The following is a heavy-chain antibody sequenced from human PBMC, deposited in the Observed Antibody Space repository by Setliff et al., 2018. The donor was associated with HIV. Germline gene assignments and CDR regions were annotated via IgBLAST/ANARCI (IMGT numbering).Heavy chain of an antibody. D-gene: IGHD3-22*01. J-gene: IGHJ4*02. V-gene: IGHV1-46*01. Sequence: ASVKVSCKASGYTFTSYYMHWVRQAPGQGLEWMGIINPSGGSTSYAQKFQGRVTMTRDTSTSTVYMELSSLRSEGTAVYYCARDGRYYDSSGYFDYWGQGTLVTVSS. CDR2: INPSGGST. CDR3: ARDGRYYDSSGYFDY. CDR1: GYTFTSYY.